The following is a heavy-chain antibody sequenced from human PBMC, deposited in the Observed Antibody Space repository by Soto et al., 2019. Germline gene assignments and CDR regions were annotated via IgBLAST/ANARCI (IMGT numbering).Heavy chain of an antibody. V-gene: IGHV4-31*03. CDR2: TYNSANN. J-gene: IGHJ4*02. CDR3: ARLSSSGWPIDS. D-gene: IGHD6-19*01. Sequence: QVQLQESGPGLIKGSQTLTLTCTVSGGSISSGGYYWSWIRQHPGKGLEWIGYTYNSANNYQSRSLNSRVSISADTSKNQFSLNLSSVTAADTAMYYCARLSSSGWPIDSWGQGTLVTVSS. CDR1: GGSISSGGYY.